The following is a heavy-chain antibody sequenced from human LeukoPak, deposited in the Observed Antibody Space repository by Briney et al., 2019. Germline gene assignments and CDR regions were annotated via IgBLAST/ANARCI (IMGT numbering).Heavy chain of an antibody. J-gene: IGHJ5*02. V-gene: IGHV1-2*02. D-gene: IGHD2-15*01. CDR2: INPNSGGT. CDR3: ARDRPHCSGGSCYSRWFDP. Sequence: ASVKVSCKASPYTFNKYYIHWVRQAPGQGLEWMGWINPNSGGTNYAQKFQGRVTMTRDTSISTAYMELSRLRSDDTAVYYCARDRPHCSGGSCYSRWFDPWGQGTLVTVSS. CDR1: PYTFNKYY.